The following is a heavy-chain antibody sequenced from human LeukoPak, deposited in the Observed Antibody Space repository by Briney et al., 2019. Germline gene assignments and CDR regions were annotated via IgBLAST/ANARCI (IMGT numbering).Heavy chain of an antibody. D-gene: IGHD2-2*01. Sequence: ASVKVSCKASGYTFTSYYMHWVRQAPGQGLEWMGIINPSGGSTSYAQKFQGRVTMTRDMSTSTVYMELSSLRSEDTAVYYCARETVVPAAVDYWGQGTLVTVSS. J-gene: IGHJ4*02. CDR2: INPSGGST. CDR3: ARETVVPAAVDY. CDR1: GYTFTSYY. V-gene: IGHV1-46*01.